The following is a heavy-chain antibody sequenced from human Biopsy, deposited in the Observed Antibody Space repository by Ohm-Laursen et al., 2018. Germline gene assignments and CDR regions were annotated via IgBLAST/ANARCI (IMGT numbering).Heavy chain of an antibody. CDR3: ARDLHGRGPNWGASTGVFDL. Sequence: SETLSLTCTVVSGGSPFTDSITRYYWNWIRQSPGKGLEWIGVVYYTGTTTYNPSFKSRVTLSMDTSNNQVSLRLLSATAADTAVYFCARDLHGRGPNWGASTGVFDLWGHGTAVTVSS. CDR1: GGSPFTDSITRYY. V-gene: IGHV4-59*12. J-gene: IGHJ3*01. CDR2: VYYTGTT. D-gene: IGHD1-26*01.